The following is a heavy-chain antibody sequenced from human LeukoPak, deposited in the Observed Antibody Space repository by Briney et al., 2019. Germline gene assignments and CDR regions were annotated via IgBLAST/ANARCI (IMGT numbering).Heavy chain of an antibody. V-gene: IGHV1-18*04. J-gene: IGHJ5*02. D-gene: IGHD3-9*01. CDR1: GYTFTSYG. CDR3: ARDRTPYYDILTGPHWFDP. CDR2: ISAYNGNT. Sequence: ASVKVSCKASGYTFTSYGISWVRQAPGQGLEWMGWISAYNGNTNYARKLQGRVTMTTDTSTSTAYMELRSLRSDDTAVYYCARDRTPYYDILTGPHWFDPWGQGTLVTVSS.